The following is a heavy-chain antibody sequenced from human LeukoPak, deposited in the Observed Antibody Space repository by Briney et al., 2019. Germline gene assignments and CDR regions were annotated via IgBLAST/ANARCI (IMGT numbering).Heavy chain of an antibody. J-gene: IGHJ4*02. V-gene: IGHV3-21*01. D-gene: IGHD6-25*01. CDR2: ISSSSSYI. CDR3: ARDQRFVYYFDY. Sequence: GGSLRLSCAASGFTFSSYSMNWVRQAPGKGLEWVSSISSSSSYIYYADSVKGRFTISRDNAKNSLYLQMNSLRAEDTAVYYCARDQRFVYYFDYWGQGTLVTVSS. CDR1: GFTFSSYS.